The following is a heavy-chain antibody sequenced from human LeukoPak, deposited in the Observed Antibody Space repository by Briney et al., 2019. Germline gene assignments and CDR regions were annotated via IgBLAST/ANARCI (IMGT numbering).Heavy chain of an antibody. CDR1: GFTFSSYG. CDR2: ISYDGSNK. Sequence: GGSLRLSCAASGFTFSSYGMHWVRQAPGKGLEWVAVISYDGSNKYYADSVKGRFTISRDNSKNTLYLQMNSLRAEDTAVYYCAKDTSHYGPGDAFDIWGQGTMVTVSS. V-gene: IGHV3-30*18. J-gene: IGHJ3*02. CDR3: AKDTSHYGPGDAFDI. D-gene: IGHD3-10*01.